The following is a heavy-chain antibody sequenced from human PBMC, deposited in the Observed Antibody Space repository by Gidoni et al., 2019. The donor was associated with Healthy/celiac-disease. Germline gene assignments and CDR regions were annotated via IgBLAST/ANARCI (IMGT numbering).Heavy chain of an antibody. J-gene: IGHJ4*02. V-gene: IGHV3-9*01. CDR2: ISWNSGSI. CDR3: AKDRYSSSWFDY. CDR1: GFTFDDYA. Sequence: EVQLVESGGGWVQPGRSLRLSCAASGFTFDDYAMHLVRQAPGKGLGWVSGISWNSGSIGYADSVKGRFTISRDNAKNALYLQMNSLRAEDTALYYCAKDRYSSSWFDYWGQGTLVTVSS. D-gene: IGHD6-13*01.